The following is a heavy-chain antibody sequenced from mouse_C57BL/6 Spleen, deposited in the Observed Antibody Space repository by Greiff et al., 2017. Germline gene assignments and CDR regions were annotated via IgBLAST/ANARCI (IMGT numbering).Heavy chain of an antibody. CDR1: GYTFTSYW. Sequence: QVQLQQPGAELVMPGASVKLSCKASGYTFTSYWMHWVKQRPGQGLEWIGEIDPSDSYTNYNQKFKGKSTLTVDKSSSTAYMQLSSLTSEDSAVYYCARRYDGSSYGYWYFDVWGTGTTVTVSS. J-gene: IGHJ1*03. D-gene: IGHD1-1*01. CDR2: IDPSDSYT. V-gene: IGHV1-69*01. CDR3: ARRYDGSSYGYWYFDV.